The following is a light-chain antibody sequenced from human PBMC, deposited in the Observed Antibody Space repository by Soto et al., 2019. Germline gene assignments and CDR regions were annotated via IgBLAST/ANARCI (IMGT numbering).Light chain of an antibody. V-gene: IGKV1-39*01. Sequence: DIQMTQSPSSLSASVGDRVTITCRASQPINTYLNWYHQEPGKAPKVLIYAAASLQSGVPSRFSGSGSGTDFTLTISSLQPEDFATYYCQQSYSTVTFGQGTKVEIK. J-gene: IGKJ1*01. CDR3: QQSYSTVT. CDR2: AAA. CDR1: QPINTY.